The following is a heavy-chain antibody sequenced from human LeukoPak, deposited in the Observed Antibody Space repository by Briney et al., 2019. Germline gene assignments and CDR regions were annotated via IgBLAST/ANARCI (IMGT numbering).Heavy chain of an antibody. D-gene: IGHD4-17*01. J-gene: IGHJ4*02. CDR3: ARDLGDYSFDY. CDR2: ISSSSSYI. Sequence: GGSLRLSCAASGFTFSSYSMNWVRQAPGKWLEWVSSISSSSSYIYYADSVTAPLTISRDTAKNSLYLQMNSLRAEDTAVYYCARDLGDYSFDYWGQGTLVTVSS. CDR1: GFTFSSYS. V-gene: IGHV3-21*01.